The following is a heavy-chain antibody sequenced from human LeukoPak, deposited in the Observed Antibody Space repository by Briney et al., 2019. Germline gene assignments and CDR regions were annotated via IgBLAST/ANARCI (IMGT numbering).Heavy chain of an antibody. Sequence: PGGSLRLSCAASGFTFSSYAMSWVRQAPGKGLEWVSTISGSGGSTYYADSVKGRFTISRDNSKNTLYLQMNSLRAEDTAVYYCAKAWASVGSSPLDYWGQGTLVTVSS. CDR3: AKAWASVGSSPLDY. V-gene: IGHV3-23*01. J-gene: IGHJ4*02. CDR2: ISGSGGST. D-gene: IGHD3-10*01. CDR1: GFTFSSYA.